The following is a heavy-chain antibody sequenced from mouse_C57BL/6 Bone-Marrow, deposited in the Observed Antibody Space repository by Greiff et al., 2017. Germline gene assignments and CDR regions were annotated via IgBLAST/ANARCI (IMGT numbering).Heavy chain of an antibody. CDR3: ARARRYFDY. Sequence: VQLQQSGAELVRPGTSVKMSCKASGYTFTNYWIGWAKQRPGHGLEWIGDIYPGGGYTNYNEKFKGKATLTADKSSSTDYMQVSSLTSEDSAIYYCARARRYFDYWGQGTTLTVSS. J-gene: IGHJ2*01. CDR2: IYPGGGYT. CDR1: GYTFTNYW. V-gene: IGHV1-63*01.